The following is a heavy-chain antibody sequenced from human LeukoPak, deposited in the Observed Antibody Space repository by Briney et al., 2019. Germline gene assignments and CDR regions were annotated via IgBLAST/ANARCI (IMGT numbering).Heavy chain of an antibody. Sequence: GGSLRLSCAASGFTFSSYAMHWVRQAPGKGLEYVSAISSNGGSTYYASSVKGRFTISRDNSKNTLYLQMGSLRAEDMAVYYCARGYCSSTSCYYYMDVWGKGTTVTVSS. J-gene: IGHJ6*03. CDR2: ISSNGGST. CDR3: ARGYCSSTSCYYYMDV. CDR1: GFTFSSYA. D-gene: IGHD2-2*01. V-gene: IGHV3-64*01.